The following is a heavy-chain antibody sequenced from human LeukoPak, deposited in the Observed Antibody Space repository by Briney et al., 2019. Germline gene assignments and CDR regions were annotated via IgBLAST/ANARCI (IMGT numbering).Heavy chain of an antibody. J-gene: IGHJ4*02. Sequence: GASVTVSCKASGYTFTSYGISWVRQAPGQGLEWMGWISAYNGNTNYAQKLQGRVTMTTDTSTSTAYMELRSLRSDDTAVYYCARGGRYCTNGVCLSWYDYWGQGTLVTVSS. D-gene: IGHD2-8*01. CDR2: ISAYNGNT. CDR3: ARGGRYCTNGVCLSWYDY. V-gene: IGHV1-18*01. CDR1: GYTFTSYG.